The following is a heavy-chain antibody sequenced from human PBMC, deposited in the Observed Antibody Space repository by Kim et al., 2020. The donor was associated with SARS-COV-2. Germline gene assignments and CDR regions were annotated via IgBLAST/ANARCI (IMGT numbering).Heavy chain of an antibody. CDR3: ARNPRVLLWFGKYLNWFDP. J-gene: IGHJ5*02. CDR2: IYYSGST. V-gene: IGHV4-39*01. D-gene: IGHD3-10*01. CDR1: GGSISSSSHY. Sequence: SETLSLTCTVSGGSISSSSHYWGWIRQPPGKGLEWIGSIYYSGSTYYNPSLKSRVTISVDTSKNQFSLKLSSVTAADTAVYYCARNPRVLLWFGKYLNWFDPWGQGTLVTVSS.